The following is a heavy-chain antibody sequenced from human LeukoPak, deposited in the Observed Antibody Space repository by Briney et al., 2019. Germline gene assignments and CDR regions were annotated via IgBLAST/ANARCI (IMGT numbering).Heavy chain of an antibody. V-gene: IGHV1-2*02. CDR1: GYTFTGYY. CDR2: INPNSGGT. J-gene: IGHJ4*02. D-gene: IGHD6-19*01. Sequence: ASVKVSCKASGYTFTGYYMHWVRQAPGQGLEWMGWINPNSGGTNYAQKLQGRVTMTTDTSTSTAYMELRSLRSDDTAVYYCARDGAVAGKGLGYWGQGTLATVSS. CDR3: ARDGAVAGKGLGY.